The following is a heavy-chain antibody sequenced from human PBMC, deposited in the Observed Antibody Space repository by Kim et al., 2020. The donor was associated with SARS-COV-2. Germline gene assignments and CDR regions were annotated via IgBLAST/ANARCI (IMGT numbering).Heavy chain of an antibody. CDR3: ARGGRAAACRRSTILDY. D-gene: IGHD6-13*01. CDR2: ISYDGSNK. V-gene: IGHV3-30*04. J-gene: IGHJ4*01. CDR1: GFTFSSYA. Sequence: GGSLRLSCAASGFTFSSYAMHWVRQAPGKGLEWVAVISYDGSNKYYADSVKGRFTISRDNSKNTLYLQMNSLRAEDTAVYYCARGGRAAACRRSTILDY.